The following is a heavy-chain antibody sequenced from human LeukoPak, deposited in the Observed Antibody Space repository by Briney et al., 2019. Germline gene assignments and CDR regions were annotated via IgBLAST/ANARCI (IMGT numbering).Heavy chain of an antibody. J-gene: IGHJ4*02. CDR3: ARVQNYGSGQPFDY. D-gene: IGHD3-10*01. Sequence: GGSLRLSCAASGFSFSSFGMHWVRQAPGKGLEWVAVISYDGSNKFYADSVKGRFTISRDNSKNTLYLQMNSLRAEDTAVYYCARVQNYGSGQPFDYWGQGTLVTVSS. CDR1: GFSFSSFG. CDR2: ISYDGSNK. V-gene: IGHV3-30*03.